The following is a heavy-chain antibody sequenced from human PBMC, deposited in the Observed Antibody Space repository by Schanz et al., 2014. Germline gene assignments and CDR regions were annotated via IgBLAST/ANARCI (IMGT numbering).Heavy chain of an antibody. CDR3: AKDAENTAMITDYFDY. D-gene: IGHD5-18*01. CDR2: ISGSGGST. CDR1: GFSFGTYA. Sequence: EVHLLESGGGLVQPGGSLRLSCAASGFSFGTYAMSWVRQAPGKGLEWVSAISGSGGSTYYADSVKGRFTISRDNSKTTVYLQMNSLRAEDTAVYYCAKDAENTAMITDYFDYWGQGTLVTVSS. V-gene: IGHV3-23*01. J-gene: IGHJ4*02.